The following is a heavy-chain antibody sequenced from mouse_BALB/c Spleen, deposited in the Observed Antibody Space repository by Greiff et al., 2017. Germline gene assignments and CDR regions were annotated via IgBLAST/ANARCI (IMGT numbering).Heavy chain of an antibody. J-gene: IGHJ4*01. CDR3: ARSPSYYGNYGYAMDY. V-gene: IGHV5-17*02. CDR1: GFTFSSFG. D-gene: IGHD2-10*01. CDR2: ISSGSSTI. Sequence: EVKVVESGGGLVQPGGSRKLSCAASGFTFSSFGMHWVRQAPEKGLEWVAYISSGSSTIYYADTVKGRFTISRDNPKNTLFLQMTSLRSEDTAMYYCARSPSYYGNYGYAMDYWGQGTSVTVSS.